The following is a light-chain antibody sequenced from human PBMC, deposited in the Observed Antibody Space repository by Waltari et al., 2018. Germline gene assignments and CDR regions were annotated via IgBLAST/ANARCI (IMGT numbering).Light chain of an antibody. V-gene: IGKV1-5*03. CDR2: KTS. CDR1: QGISGL. Sequence: DTQRTQSPSTLSASVGDRVTITCRASQGISGLLAWYQQEPGKAPKLLIYKTSSLESGVPSRFSGSGSGTEFTLTISSLQADDFATYYCQQYNSYSWTFGQGTKVEIK. J-gene: IGKJ1*01. CDR3: QQYNSYSWT.